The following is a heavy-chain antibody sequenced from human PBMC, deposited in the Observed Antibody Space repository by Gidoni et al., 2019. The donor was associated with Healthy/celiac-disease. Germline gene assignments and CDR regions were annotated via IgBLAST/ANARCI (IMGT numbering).Heavy chain of an antibody. V-gene: IGHV3-23*01. CDR3: AKIDIAAAFDY. Sequence: EVQLLESGGGLVQPGGALRISGADSGFTFSCYAMSWVRQAPGKGLEWVSAISGSGGSTYYADSVKCRFTISRDNSKNPLYLQMNSLSAEDTAVYYCAKIDIAAAFDYWGQGTLVTVSS. CDR2: ISGSGGST. D-gene: IGHD6-13*01. J-gene: IGHJ4*02. CDR1: GFTFSCYA.